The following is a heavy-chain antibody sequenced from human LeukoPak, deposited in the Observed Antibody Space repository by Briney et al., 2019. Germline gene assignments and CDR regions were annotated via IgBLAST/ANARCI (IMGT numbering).Heavy chain of an antibody. Sequence: SETLSLTCTVSGGSISSHYWSWIRQPPGKGLEWIGYIYYSGSTNYNPSLKSRVTISVDTSKNQFSLKLSSVTAADTAVYYCVREIVVVNHYYMDVWGKGTTVTVSS. CDR1: GGSISSHY. CDR3: VREIVVVNHYYMDV. V-gene: IGHV4-59*11. J-gene: IGHJ6*03. D-gene: IGHD3-22*01. CDR2: IYYSGST.